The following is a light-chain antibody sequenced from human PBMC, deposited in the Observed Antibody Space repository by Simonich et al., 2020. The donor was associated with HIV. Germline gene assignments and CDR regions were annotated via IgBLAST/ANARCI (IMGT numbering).Light chain of an antibody. CDR1: SSDVGASNY. CDR3: SSYTSSSTLV. CDR2: DVS. Sequence: QSALTQPASVSGSPGQSITISCTGTSSDVGASNYVSWYQQHPGKAPKLMIYDVSKRPSGVSTRFSGSKSGNTASLTISGLQAVDEADYYCSSYTSSSTLVFGGGTKLTVL. J-gene: IGLJ3*02. V-gene: IGLV2-14*01.